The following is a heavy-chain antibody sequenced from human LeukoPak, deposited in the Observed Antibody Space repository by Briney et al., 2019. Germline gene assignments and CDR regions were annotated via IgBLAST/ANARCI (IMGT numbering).Heavy chain of an antibody. V-gene: IGHV4-59*01. CDR3: ARDSPGAVAGGGPGWFDL. CDR2: IYYSGST. Sequence: PSETLSLTCTVSGGSISSYYWSWVRQPPRKGLEWVGGIYYSGSTDYNPSPKSRVTISVDTSKNQFSLKLMSVTAADTAVYYCARDSPGAVAGGGPGWFDLWGQGTLVTVSS. J-gene: IGHJ5*02. D-gene: IGHD6-19*01. CDR1: GGSISSYY.